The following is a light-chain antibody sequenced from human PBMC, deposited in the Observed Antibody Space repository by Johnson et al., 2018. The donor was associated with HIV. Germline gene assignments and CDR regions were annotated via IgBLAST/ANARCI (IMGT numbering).Light chain of an antibody. V-gene: IGLV1-51*01. CDR3: GTWDSSLSAYV. CDR1: NSNIGNNY. CDR2: DDS. J-gene: IGLJ1*01. Sequence: QSVLTQPPSVSAAPGQKVTISCSGSNSNIGNNYVSWYQQVPGTAPKLLIYDDSKRPSGIPDRFSGSKSGTSATLGITGLQTGDEADYFCGTWDSSLSAYVFGTGTKVTCL.